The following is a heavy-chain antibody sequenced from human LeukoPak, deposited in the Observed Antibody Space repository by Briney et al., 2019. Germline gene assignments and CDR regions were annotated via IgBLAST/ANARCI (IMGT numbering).Heavy chain of an antibody. CDR2: INHSGST. CDR1: GGSFSGYY. D-gene: IGHD6-13*01. Sequence: SESLSLTCAVYGGSFSGYYWSWIRQPPGKGLEWIGEINHSGSTNYNPSLKSRVTISVDTSKNQFSLKLSSVTAADTAVYYCARISSSNWYNERGAFDVWGQGTMVTVSS. J-gene: IGHJ3*01. V-gene: IGHV4-34*01. CDR3: ARISSSNWYNERGAFDV.